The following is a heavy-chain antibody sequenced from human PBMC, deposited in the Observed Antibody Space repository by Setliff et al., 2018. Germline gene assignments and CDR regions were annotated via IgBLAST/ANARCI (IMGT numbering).Heavy chain of an antibody. V-gene: IGHV4-39*07. D-gene: IGHD6-13*01. J-gene: IGHJ6*02. CDR1: GGSISSSSYY. CDR2: INYLGNT. Sequence: SETLSLTCTVSGGSISSSSYYWGWIRQPPGKGLEWIGGINYLGNTNYNPSLKTRVTISVDTSKNQFSLKLVSMTAADTAVYYCARGLSSSWYLYYYGMDVWGQGTTVTVSS. CDR3: ARGLSSSWYLYYYGMDV.